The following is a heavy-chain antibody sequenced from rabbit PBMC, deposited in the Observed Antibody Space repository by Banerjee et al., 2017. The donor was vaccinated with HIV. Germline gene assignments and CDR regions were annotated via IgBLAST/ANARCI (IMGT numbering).Heavy chain of an antibody. V-gene: IGHV1S45*01. CDR1: GFSFSNKYV. J-gene: IGHJ3*01. Sequence: QEQLEESGGDLVKPEGSLTLTCTASGFSFSNKYVMCWVRQAPGKGLEWIACINTSSGNTVYATWAKGRFTISKSTSLNTVDLKMTSLTAADTATYFCARDLAGVIGWNFGFWGQGTLVTVS. CDR3: ARDLAGVIGWNFGF. D-gene: IGHD4-1*01. CDR2: INTSSGNT.